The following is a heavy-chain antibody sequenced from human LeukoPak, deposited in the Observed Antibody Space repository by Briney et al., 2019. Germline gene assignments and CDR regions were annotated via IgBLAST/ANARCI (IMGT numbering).Heavy chain of an antibody. J-gene: IGHJ6*02. CDR1: GDSISSSSYY. CDR2: IYYSGST. CDR3: ARDRAVAGPLGFPDYYYYGMDV. V-gene: IGHV4-39*07. Sequence: SETLSLTCTVSGDSISSSSYYWVWLRQPPGKGLEWIATIYYSGSTYYNPSLKSRVTISVDTSKNQFSLKLSSVTAADTAVYYCARDRAVAGPLGFPDYYYYGMDVWGQGTTVTVSS. D-gene: IGHD6-19*01.